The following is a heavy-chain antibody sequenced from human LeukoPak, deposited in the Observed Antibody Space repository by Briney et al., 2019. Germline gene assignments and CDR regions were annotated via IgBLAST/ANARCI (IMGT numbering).Heavy chain of an antibody. D-gene: IGHD3-22*01. Sequence: PSETLSLSCTVSGGSISSYYWRWIRQPPGKGLEWIGYIYYTGITNYNPSLRSRVTILVDTSKNHFTLNLSSVTAADTALYYCARRDSSGYYGHWGQGTLVTVSS. CDR1: GGSISSYY. CDR3: ARRDSSGYYGH. CDR2: IYYTGIT. J-gene: IGHJ4*02. V-gene: IGHV4-59*08.